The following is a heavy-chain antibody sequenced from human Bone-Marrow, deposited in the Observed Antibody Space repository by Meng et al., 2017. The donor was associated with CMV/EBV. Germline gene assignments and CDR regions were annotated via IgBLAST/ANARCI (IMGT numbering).Heavy chain of an antibody. CDR2: INPNSGGT. J-gene: IGHJ6*02. CDR1: GYTLTGYY. Sequence: ASVKVSCKASGYTLTGYYLHWVRQAPGQGLEWMGWINPNSGGTNYAQKFQGRVTMTRDTSISTAYMELSRLRSDDTAVYYCARDCVDTAMAINYYYYGMDVWGQGTTVTVSS. V-gene: IGHV1-2*02. CDR3: ARDCVDTAMAINYYYYGMDV. D-gene: IGHD5-18*01.